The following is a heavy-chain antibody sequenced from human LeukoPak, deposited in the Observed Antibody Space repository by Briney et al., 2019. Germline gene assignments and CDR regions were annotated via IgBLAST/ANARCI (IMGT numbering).Heavy chain of an antibody. D-gene: IGHD5-18*01. CDR1: GYTFTSYG. V-gene: IGHV1-18*01. Sequence: GASVKVSCKASGYTFTSYGISWVRQAPGQGLEWMGWISAYSGNTHYAQKFQGRVTMTTDTSTTTAYMELRSLRSDDTAVYYCARGAAMVDYDAFDIWGQGTMVTVSS. CDR2: ISAYSGNT. CDR3: ARGAAMVDYDAFDI. J-gene: IGHJ3*02.